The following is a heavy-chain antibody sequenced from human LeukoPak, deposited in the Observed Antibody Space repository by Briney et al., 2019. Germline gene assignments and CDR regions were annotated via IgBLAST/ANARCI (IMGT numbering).Heavy chain of an antibody. V-gene: IGHV1-46*01. CDR1: GYTFTSHY. D-gene: IGHD4-17*01. CDR3: ARGGTVTTEGRVYYYGMDV. Sequence: ASVKVSCKATGYTFTSHYMHWVRQAPGQGLEWMGIINPSGGSTSYAQKFQGRVTMTRNTSTSTVYMELSSLRSEDTAVYYCARGGTVTTEGRVYYYGMDVWGQGTTVTVSS. CDR2: INPSGGST. J-gene: IGHJ6*02.